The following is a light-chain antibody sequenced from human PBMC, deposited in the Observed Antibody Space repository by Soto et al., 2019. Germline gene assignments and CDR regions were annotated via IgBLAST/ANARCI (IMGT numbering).Light chain of an antibody. Sequence: DIQMTQSPSTLSASVGDRVTITCRASQSISSWLAWYQQKPGKAPKLLIYKASSFESGVPSRFSGSGSGTEFTLTISSMKPDEFATDYCQQYNSWWTVGQGTKGDIK. CDR3: QQYNSWWT. CDR1: QSISSW. CDR2: KAS. J-gene: IGKJ1*01. V-gene: IGKV1-5*03.